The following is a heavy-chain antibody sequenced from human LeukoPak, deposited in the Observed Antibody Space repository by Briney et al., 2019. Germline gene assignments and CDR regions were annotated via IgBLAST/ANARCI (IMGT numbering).Heavy chain of an antibody. Sequence: SETLSLTCTVSGGSISSSSYYWGWIRQPPGKGLEWFGSIYYSRSTYYNPSLKSRVTISVDTSKNQFSLKLSSVTAADTAVYYCARLLRQQLAIDYWGQGTLVTVSS. CDR1: GGSISSSSYY. V-gene: IGHV4-39*01. CDR3: ARLLRQQLAIDY. J-gene: IGHJ4*02. CDR2: IYYSRST. D-gene: IGHD6-13*01.